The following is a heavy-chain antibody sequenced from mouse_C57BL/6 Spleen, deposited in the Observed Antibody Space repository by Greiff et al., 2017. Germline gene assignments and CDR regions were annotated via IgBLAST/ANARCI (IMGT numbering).Heavy chain of an antibody. V-gene: IGHV1-64*01. CDR1: GYTFTSYW. CDR2: IHPNSGST. Sequence: QVQLQQPGAELVKPGASVKLSCKASGYTFTSYWMHWVKQRPGQGLEWIGMIHPNSGSTNYNEKFKSKATLTVDKSSSTAYMQLSSLTSEDSAVYYCARSMVTTGFAYWGQGTLVTVSA. D-gene: IGHD2-2*01. J-gene: IGHJ3*01. CDR3: ARSMVTTGFAY.